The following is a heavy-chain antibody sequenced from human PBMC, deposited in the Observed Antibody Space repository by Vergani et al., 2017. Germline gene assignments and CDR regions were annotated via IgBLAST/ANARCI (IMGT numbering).Heavy chain of an antibody. CDR1: GGTFSSYA. CDR3: ARGPRYSSSSVGGNWYFDL. Sequence: QVQLVQSGAEVKKPGSSVKVSCKASGGTFSSYAISWVRQAPGQGLEWMGGIIPIFGTANYAQKFQGRVTITADESTSTAYMELSSLRSEDTAVYYWARGPRYSSSSVGGNWYFDLWGRGTLVTVSS. D-gene: IGHD6-6*01. V-gene: IGHV1-69*01. J-gene: IGHJ2*01. CDR2: IIPIFGTA.